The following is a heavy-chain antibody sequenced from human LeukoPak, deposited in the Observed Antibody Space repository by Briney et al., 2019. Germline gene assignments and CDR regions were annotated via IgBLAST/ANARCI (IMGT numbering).Heavy chain of an antibody. V-gene: IGHV3-30*02. Sequence: GGSLRLACAGSGFSFSSYGMHWVRQAPGKGLEWMAFIRSDGSNKYYADSVKGRFTICRDNSKNTVYVQMNSLRAEDTAIYYCAKHSHDGSAPYYEVQLDYWGQGTLVTVSS. CDR3: AKHSHDGSAPYYEVQLDY. J-gene: IGHJ4*02. CDR1: GFSFSSYG. CDR2: IRSDGSNK. D-gene: IGHD3-22*01.